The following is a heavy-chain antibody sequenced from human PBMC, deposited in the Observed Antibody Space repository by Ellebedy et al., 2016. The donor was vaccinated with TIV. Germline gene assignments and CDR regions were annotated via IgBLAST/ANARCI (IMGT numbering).Heavy chain of an antibody. CDR2: ISNTGSRT. D-gene: IGHD2-21*02. J-gene: IGHJ4*02. CDR3: AKDRTSGDGYWVFDS. Sequence: GESLKISCAASGFTFSSYAMSWVRQAPGKGLEWVSTISNTGSRTYYADSVKGRFTISRDNSNRTVDLQMRSVRAEDTAVYFCAKDRTSGDGYWVFDSWGQGTMVSVSS. CDR1: GFTFSSYA. V-gene: IGHV3-23*01.